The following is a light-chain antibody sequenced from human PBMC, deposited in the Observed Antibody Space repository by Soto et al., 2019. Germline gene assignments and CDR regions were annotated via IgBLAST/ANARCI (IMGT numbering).Light chain of an antibody. CDR3: QQYYDTPIT. CDR2: WAS. V-gene: IGKV4-1*01. J-gene: IGKJ5*01. Sequence: DIVMTQSPDSLAVSLGERATINCKSSQSILYSSNNRNHLTWYQQKPGQAPRLLIYWASTRESGVPDRFSGSGSGTDFTLNISSLQAEDVAVYYCQQYYDTPITFGQGTRLEI. CDR1: QSILYSSNNRNH.